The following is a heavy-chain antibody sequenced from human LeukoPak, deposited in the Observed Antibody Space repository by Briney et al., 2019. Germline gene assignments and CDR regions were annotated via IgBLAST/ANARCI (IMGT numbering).Heavy chain of an antibody. CDR1: GYTFTGYY. V-gene: IGHV1-46*01. D-gene: IGHD5-18*01. CDR3: ARVAGEGYSYGQTRDAFDI. J-gene: IGHJ3*02. Sequence: ASVKVSCKASGYTFTGYYMHWVRQAPGQGLEWMGIINPSGGRTNYAQKFQGRVTMTGDTSTSTVYMELNSLRSEDAAVYYCARVAGEGYSYGQTRDAFDIWGQGTMVTVSS. CDR2: INPSGGRT.